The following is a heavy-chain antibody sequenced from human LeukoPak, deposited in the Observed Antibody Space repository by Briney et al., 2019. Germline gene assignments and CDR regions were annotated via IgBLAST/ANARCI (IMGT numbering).Heavy chain of an antibody. V-gene: IGHV4-59*01. CDR3: ARGYCSSTSCYTHNWFDP. CDR1: GDSISSYY. D-gene: IGHD2-2*02. Sequence: SETLSLTCTVSGDSISSYYWSWIWQPPGKGLEWIGYIYYSGSTNYNPSLKSRVTISVDTSKNQFSLKLSSVTAADTAVYYCARGYCSSTSCYTHNWFDPWGQGTLVTVSS. J-gene: IGHJ5*02. CDR2: IYYSGST.